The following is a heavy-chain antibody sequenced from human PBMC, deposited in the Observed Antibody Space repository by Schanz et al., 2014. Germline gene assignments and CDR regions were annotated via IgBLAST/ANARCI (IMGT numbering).Heavy chain of an antibody. Sequence: VQLLESGGGLVQPGGSLRLSCAASGFTFSDHFMDWVRQAPGKGLEWVSYISSSGSYTNYADSVKGRFTTSRDNGKKSMYLQMNSLRAEDTAVYYCVPMSIAAHWGQGTLVTVSS. CDR3: VPMSIAAH. CDR1: GFTFSDHF. CDR2: ISSSGSYT. J-gene: IGHJ4*02. V-gene: IGHV3-11*03. D-gene: IGHD6-6*01.